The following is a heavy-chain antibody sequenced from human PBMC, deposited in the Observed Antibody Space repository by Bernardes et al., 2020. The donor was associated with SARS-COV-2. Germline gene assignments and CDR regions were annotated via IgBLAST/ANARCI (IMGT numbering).Heavy chain of an antibody. Sequence: GGSLRLSCAASGFTFSDHNMDWVRQAPGKGLEWIGQTGIKATGYSTEYAASVKGRFTISRDDSKNSLYLQMNSLKTDDTAVYYCAREGESCGADCYSFYFDYWGQGALVSVSS. J-gene: IGHJ4*02. D-gene: IGHD2-21*02. CDR2: TGIKATGYST. CDR3: AREGESCGADCYSFYFDY. CDR1: GFTFSDHN. V-gene: IGHV3-72*01.